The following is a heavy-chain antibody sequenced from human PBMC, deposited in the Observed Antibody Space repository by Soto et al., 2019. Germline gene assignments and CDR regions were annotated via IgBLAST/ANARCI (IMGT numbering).Heavy chain of an antibody. CDR3: AKDPYSSSWYFRYDSISGMDV. D-gene: IGHD6-13*01. CDR1: GFTFSSYG. V-gene: IGHV3-30*18. CDR2: ISYDGSNK. J-gene: IGHJ6*02. Sequence: GGSLRLSCAASGFTFSSYGMHWVRQAPGKGLEWVAVISYDGSNKYYADSVKGRFTISRDNSKNTLYLQMNSLRAEDTAVYYCAKDPYSSSWYFRYDSISGMDVWGQGTTVTVSS.